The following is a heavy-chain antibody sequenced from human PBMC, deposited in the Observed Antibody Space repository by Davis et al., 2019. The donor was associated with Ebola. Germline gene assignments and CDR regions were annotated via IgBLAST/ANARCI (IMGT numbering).Heavy chain of an antibody. V-gene: IGHV4-34*01. CDR1: GGSFSGYY. CDR3: ARGEVGARFNWFDP. J-gene: IGHJ5*02. Sequence: PSETLSLTCAVYGGSFSGYYWSWIRQPPGKGLEWIGEINHSGSTNYNPSLKSRVTISVDKSKNQFSLKLSSVTAADTAVYYCARGEVGARFNWFDPWGQGTLVTVSS. CDR2: INHSGST. D-gene: IGHD1-26*01.